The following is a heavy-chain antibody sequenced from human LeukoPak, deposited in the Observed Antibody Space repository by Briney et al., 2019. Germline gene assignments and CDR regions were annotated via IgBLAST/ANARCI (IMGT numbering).Heavy chain of an antibody. J-gene: IGHJ4*02. D-gene: IGHD6-19*01. CDR1: GFSVSNKY. V-gene: IGHV3-53*01. CDR2: IYTGGDT. Sequence: GGSLRLSCAASGFSVSNKYMSWVRQAPGKGLEWVSVIYTGGDTYYADSVGGRFTISRDNSKNTVNLQMNSLRAEDTALYYCAGGQMFTSGGFDDWGQGTLVTVSS. CDR3: AGGQMFTSGGFDD.